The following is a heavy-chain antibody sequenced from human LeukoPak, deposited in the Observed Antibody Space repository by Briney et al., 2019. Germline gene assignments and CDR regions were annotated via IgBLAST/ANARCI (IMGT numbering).Heavy chain of an antibody. J-gene: IGHJ4*02. CDR1: GFSFSTYE. V-gene: IGHV3-48*03. CDR2: ISGSGTTI. CDR3: ARTRGEIDY. D-gene: IGHD3-16*01. Sequence: PGGSLRLSCAASGFSFSTYEMNWVRQAPGKGLEWISYISGSGTTIYYADSVKGRFTISRDNAKNSLYLQMNSLRAEDTAVYYCARTRGEIDYWGQGTLVTVSS.